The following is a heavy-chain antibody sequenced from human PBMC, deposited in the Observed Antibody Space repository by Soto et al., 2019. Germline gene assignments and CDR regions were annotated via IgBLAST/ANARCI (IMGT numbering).Heavy chain of an antibody. Sequence: GGSLRLSCAASGFTVSSDYMSWVRQAPGKGLEWVSVIYSGGSTYYADSVKGRFTISRDNSKNTLYLQMNSLRAEDTAVYYCARVLGIADAFDIWGQGTMVTVSS. CDR3: ARVLGIADAFDI. J-gene: IGHJ3*02. V-gene: IGHV3-66*02. CDR1: GFTVSSDY. D-gene: IGHD7-27*01. CDR2: IYSGGST.